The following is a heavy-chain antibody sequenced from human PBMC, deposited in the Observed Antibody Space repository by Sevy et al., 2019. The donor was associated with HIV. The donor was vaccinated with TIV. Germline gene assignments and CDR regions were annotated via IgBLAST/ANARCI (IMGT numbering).Heavy chain of an antibody. CDR2: ISYDGRNTK. D-gene: IGHD6-13*01. CDR1: GFSFSDHR. CDR3: AKDPDRSSSWYDY. Sequence: GGSLRLSCVGSGFSFSDHRMHWVRQAPGKGLEWMAVISYDGRNTKYKADSVKGRFTISRDNSKNTLYLQMNSLRAEDTAVYYCAKDPDRSSSWYDYWGQGTLVTVSS. J-gene: IGHJ4*02. V-gene: IGHV3-30*18.